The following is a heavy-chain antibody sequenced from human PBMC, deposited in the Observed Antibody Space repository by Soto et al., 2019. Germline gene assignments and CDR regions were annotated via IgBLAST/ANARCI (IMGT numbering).Heavy chain of an antibody. D-gene: IGHD6-6*01. CDR3: ARGRVLVRGYYYYGMDV. Sequence: SETLSLTCAVYGGSFSGYYWSWIRQPPGKGLEWIGEIDHSGSTNYNPSLKSRVTISVDTSKNQFSLKLSSVTAADTAVYYCARGRVLVRGYYYYGMDVWGQGTTVTVSS. V-gene: IGHV4-34*01. CDR1: GGSFSGYY. J-gene: IGHJ6*02. CDR2: IDHSGST.